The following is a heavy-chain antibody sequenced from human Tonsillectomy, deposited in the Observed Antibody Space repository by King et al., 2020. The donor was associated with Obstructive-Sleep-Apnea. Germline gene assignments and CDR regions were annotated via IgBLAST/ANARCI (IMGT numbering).Heavy chain of an antibody. CDR1: GYTFTSYG. V-gene: IGHV1-18*01. CDR2: ISASNGNT. CDR3: ARGGYDILTGYYAGRDVDFDY. D-gene: IGHD3-9*01. J-gene: IGHJ4*02. Sequence: QLVQSGAEVKKPGASVKVSCKASGYTFTSYGISWVRQAPGQGLEWMGWISASNGNTNYAQKLQGIVTMTTDTSTNTAYMELRSLRSDDTAVYYCARGGYDILTGYYAGRDVDFDYWGQGTLVTVSS.